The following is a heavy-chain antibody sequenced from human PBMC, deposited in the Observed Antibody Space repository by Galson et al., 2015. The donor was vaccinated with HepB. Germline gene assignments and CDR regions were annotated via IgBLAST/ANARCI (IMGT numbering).Heavy chain of an antibody. J-gene: IGHJ4*02. V-gene: IGHV3-30*04. CDR1: GFTFSSYT. CDR3: ARVPYYDSRAYYLSYFDY. CDR2: ISDDGTNK. D-gene: IGHD3-22*01. Sequence: SLRLSCAASGFTFSSYTMHWVRQAPGKGLEWVAVISDDGTNKYYADSVKGRITISRDNSKNTLYLQMNSLRGDDTAVYYCARVPYYDSRAYYLSYFDYWGQGTLVTVSS.